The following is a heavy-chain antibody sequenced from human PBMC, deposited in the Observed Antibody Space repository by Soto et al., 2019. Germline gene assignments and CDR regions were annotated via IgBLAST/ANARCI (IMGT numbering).Heavy chain of an antibody. J-gene: IGHJ4*02. V-gene: IGHV4-39*01. D-gene: IGHD3-3*01. Sequence: PSETLSLTCAVSGGSISSSSFYWGWIRQPPGKGMEWIGSFYYSESTYYNPSLKSRDIISVDTSKNQFSLKLSSVTAADTAVYYCATITIFGVVPNYFDYWGQGTLVTVSS. CDR3: ATITIFGVVPNYFDY. CDR1: GGSISSSSFY. CDR2: FYYSEST.